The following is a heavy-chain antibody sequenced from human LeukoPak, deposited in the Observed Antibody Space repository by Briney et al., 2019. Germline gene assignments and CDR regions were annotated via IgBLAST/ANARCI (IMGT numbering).Heavy chain of an antibody. J-gene: IGHJ4*02. Sequence: GGSLRLSCAASGFTFSSYGMHWVRQAPGKGLEWVAFIRYDGSNKYYADSVKGRFTISRDNSKNTLYLQMNSLRAEDTAVYYCAKDPGYYDFWSGYKGFDYWGQGTLVTVFS. D-gene: IGHD3-3*01. V-gene: IGHV3-30*02. CDR3: AKDPGYYDFWSGYKGFDY. CDR1: GFTFSSYG. CDR2: IRYDGSNK.